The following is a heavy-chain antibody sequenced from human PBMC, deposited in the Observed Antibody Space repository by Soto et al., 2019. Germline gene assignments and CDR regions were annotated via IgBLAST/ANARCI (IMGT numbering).Heavy chain of an antibody. V-gene: IGHV3-23*01. CDR3: ARVYSSGWYLGYYFDY. J-gene: IGHJ4*02. CDR2: ISGSADST. CDR1: GFTFRNYA. D-gene: IGHD6-19*01. Sequence: EVQLLESGGNSVQPGGSLRLSCAASGFTFRNYAMTWVRQAPGRGLEWVSLISGSADSTFYADSLKGRFTISRDTSKSTLYLQVNSLRAEDSAIYYCARVYSSGWYLGYYFDYWGQGTLVTVSS.